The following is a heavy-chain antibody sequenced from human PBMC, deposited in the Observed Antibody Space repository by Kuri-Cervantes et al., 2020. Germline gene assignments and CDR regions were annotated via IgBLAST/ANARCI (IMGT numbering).Heavy chain of an antibody. CDR1: GGSISSSSYY. Sequence: SETLSLTCTVSGGSISSSSYYWGWIRQPPGKGLEWIGSIYYSGSTYYNPSLKSRVTISVDTSKNQFSLKLSSVTAADTAVYYCARIDYYGSGSYYLDPWGQGTLVTVSS. CDR2: IYYSGST. J-gene: IGHJ5*02. CDR3: ARIDYYGSGSYYLDP. V-gene: IGHV4-39*01. D-gene: IGHD3-10*01.